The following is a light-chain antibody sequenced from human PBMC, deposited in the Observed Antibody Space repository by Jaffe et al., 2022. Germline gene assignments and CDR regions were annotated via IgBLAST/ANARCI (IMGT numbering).Light chain of an antibody. CDR2: VGTGGIVG. V-gene: IGLV9-49*01. CDR3: GTDHGSESNFLVV. CDR1: SGYSNYK. J-gene: IGLJ2*01. Sequence: QPVLTQSPSASASLGASVTLTCTLSSGYSNYKVDWYQQRPGKGPRFVMRVGTGGIVGSKGDGIPDRFSVLGSGLNRYLTIKNIQEEDESDYHCGTDHGSESNFLVVFGGGTKLTVL.